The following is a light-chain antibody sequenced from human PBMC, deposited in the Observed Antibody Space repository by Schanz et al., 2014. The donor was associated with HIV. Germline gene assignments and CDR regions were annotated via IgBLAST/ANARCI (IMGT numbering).Light chain of an antibody. CDR3: SSYTSSSTYV. V-gene: IGLV2-14*03. CDR1: SSDIGGYKC. Sequence: QSGLAQPASVSGSPGQSISISCTGSSSDIGGYKCVSWYQQHPGKAPKLMIYDVTNRPSGVSNRFSGSKSGNTASLTISGLQAEDEADYYCSSYTSSSTYVFGTGTKLTVL. J-gene: IGLJ1*01. CDR2: DVT.